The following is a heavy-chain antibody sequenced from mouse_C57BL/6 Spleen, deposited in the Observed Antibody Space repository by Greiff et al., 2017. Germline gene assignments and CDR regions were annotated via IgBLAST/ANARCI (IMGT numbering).Heavy chain of an antibody. D-gene: IGHD4-1*01. V-gene: IGHV1-26*01. J-gene: IGHJ4*01. CDR3: AAPGTGDYYAMDY. CDR1: GYTFTDYY. Sequence: EVQLQQSGPELVKPGASVKISCKASGYTFTDYYMNWVKQSHGKSLEWIGDINPNNGGTSYNQKFKGKATLTVDKSSSTAYLQLSSLTSEDTAIYYCAAPGTGDYYAMDYWGQGTSVTVSS. CDR2: INPNNGGT.